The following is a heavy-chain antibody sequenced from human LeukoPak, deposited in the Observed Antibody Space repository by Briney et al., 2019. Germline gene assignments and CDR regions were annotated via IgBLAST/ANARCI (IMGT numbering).Heavy chain of an antibody. D-gene: IGHD6-19*01. CDR2: IWYDGSNK. J-gene: IGHJ3*02. CDR1: GFTFSSYW. V-gene: IGHV3-33*06. CDR3: AKVASIAVAADAFDI. Sequence: GGSLRLSCAASGFTFSSYWMSWVRQAPGKGLEWVAVIWYDGSNKYYADSVKGRFTISRDNSKNTLYLQMNSLRAEDTAVYYCAKVASIAVAADAFDIWGQGTMVTVSS.